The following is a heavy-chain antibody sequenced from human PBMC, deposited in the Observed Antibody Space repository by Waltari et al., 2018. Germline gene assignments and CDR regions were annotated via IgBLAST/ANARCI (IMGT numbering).Heavy chain of an antibody. V-gene: IGHV4-34*01. CDR3: ARSVCGGGSCYGWFDP. D-gene: IGHD2-15*01. CDR2: IKHSGST. CDR1: GGSFSGYY. Sequence: QVQLQQWGAGLLKPSAPLSLTCPVTGGSFSGYYWSWIRQPPGKGLEWIGEIKHSGSTNYNPSLKSRVTISVDTSKNQFSLKLSSVTAADTAVYYCARSVCGGGSCYGWFDPWGQGTLVTVSS. J-gene: IGHJ5*02.